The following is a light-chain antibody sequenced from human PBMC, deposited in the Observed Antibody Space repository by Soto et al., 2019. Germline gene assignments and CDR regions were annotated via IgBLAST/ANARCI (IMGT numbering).Light chain of an antibody. CDR2: AAS. Sequence: EIVMTQSPATLSVSPGEGATLSCRASQSISSKLAWYQQKPGQAPMLLIYAASTRATGVPARFSGSGSGTEFTLTISSLQSEDLAVYYCQHYNDWRWTFGQGTKVEIK. J-gene: IGKJ1*01. V-gene: IGKV3-15*01. CDR1: QSISSK. CDR3: QHYNDWRWT.